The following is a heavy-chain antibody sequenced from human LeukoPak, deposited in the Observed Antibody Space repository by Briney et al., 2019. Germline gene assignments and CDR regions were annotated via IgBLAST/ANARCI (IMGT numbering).Heavy chain of an antibody. CDR2: ISSSSSYI. D-gene: IGHD3-10*01. CDR1: GFTFSSYS. Sequence: KPGGSLRLSCAASGFTFSSYSMNWVRQAPGKGLEWVSSISSSSSYIYYADSVEGRFTISRDNAKNSLYLQMNSLRAEDTAVYYCARDPDYYGSGSYYNTPAFDIWGQGTMVTVSS. V-gene: IGHV3-21*01. CDR3: ARDPDYYGSGSYYNTPAFDI. J-gene: IGHJ3*02.